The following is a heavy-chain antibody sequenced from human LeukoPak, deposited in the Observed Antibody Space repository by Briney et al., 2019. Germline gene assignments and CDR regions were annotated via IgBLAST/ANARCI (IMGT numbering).Heavy chain of an antibody. CDR3: ARGAVLRYFDWLLTAWFDP. V-gene: IGHV4-59*12. J-gene: IGHJ5*02. CDR1: GGSISSYY. CDR2: IYYSGST. D-gene: IGHD3-9*01. Sequence: SETLSLTCTVSGGSISSYYWSWIRQPPGKGLEWIGYIYYSGSTYYNPSLKSRVTISVDTSKNQFSLKLSSVTAADTAVYYCARGAVLRYFDWLLTAWFDPWGQGTLVTVSS.